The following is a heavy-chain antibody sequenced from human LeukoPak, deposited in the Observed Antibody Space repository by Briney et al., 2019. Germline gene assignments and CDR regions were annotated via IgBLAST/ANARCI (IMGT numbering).Heavy chain of an antibody. CDR1: GSTFSSYA. Sequence: GRSLRLSCAASGSTFSSYAMHWVRQAPGKGLEWVAVISYDGSNKYYADSVKGRFTISRDNSKNTLYLQMNSLRAEDTAVYYCARALVRYSSSWYYFDYWGQGTLVTVSS. CDR3: ARALVRYSSSWYYFDY. V-gene: IGHV3-30*01. CDR2: ISYDGSNK. D-gene: IGHD6-13*01. J-gene: IGHJ4*02.